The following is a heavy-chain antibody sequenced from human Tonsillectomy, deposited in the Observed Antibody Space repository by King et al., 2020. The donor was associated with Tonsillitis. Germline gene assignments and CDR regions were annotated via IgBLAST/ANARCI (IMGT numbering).Heavy chain of an antibody. V-gene: IGHV1-2*02. CDR2: INPNNGGT. D-gene: IGHD6-19*01. J-gene: IGHJ6*02. CDR1: GYTFIGYY. CDR3: ARDPRGEVVGMYYYAMDV. Sequence: QLVQSGAEVKKPGASVKVSCKASGYTFIGYYIHWVRQAPGQGLEWMGWINPNNGGTNYAQKFQGRVTMTRDTSISTAYMEMSRLRSDDTAVYYCARDPRGEVVGMYYYAMDVWGQGTTVTVSS.